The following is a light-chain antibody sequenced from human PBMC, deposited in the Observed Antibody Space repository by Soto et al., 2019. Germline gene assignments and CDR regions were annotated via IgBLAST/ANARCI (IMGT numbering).Light chain of an antibody. J-gene: IGLJ2*01. CDR2: EGN. Sequence: QSVLTQPASVSGSPGQSITISCTGTSSDVGTYNLVSWYQQHPGKAPKLIIYEGNKRPSGVSYRFSGSISGNTASLTISGLQAEDDADYYCCAYVGRMTEVFGGGTKLTVL. CDR1: SSDVGTYNL. CDR3: CAYVGRMTEV. V-gene: IGLV2-23*01.